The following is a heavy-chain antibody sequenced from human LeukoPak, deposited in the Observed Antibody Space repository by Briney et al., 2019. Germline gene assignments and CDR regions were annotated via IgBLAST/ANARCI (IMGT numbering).Heavy chain of an antibody. V-gene: IGHV1-2*02. D-gene: IGHD3-22*01. J-gene: IGHJ4*02. CDR1: GYTFTGYY. CDR3: AREGYYDSSGYYY. CDR2: INPNSGGT. Sequence: ASVKVSCKASGYTFTGYYMHWMRQAPGQGLEWMGWINPNSGGTNYAQKFQGRVTVTRDTSISTAYMELSRLGSDDTAVYYCAREGYYDSSGYYYWGQGTLVTVSS.